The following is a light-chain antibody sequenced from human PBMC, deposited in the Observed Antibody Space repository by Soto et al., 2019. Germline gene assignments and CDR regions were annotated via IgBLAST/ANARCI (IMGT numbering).Light chain of an antibody. CDR2: DAS. Sequence: GLKHSPAALSLSTGEKATLSCRAIQTIGAYLASSSHKPGQAPRLSIFDASHRASGVPSRFSGSGSGTDFTLTISSLEHEDFAIYYCRQRSYLPQYSFGHGT. CDR1: QTIGAY. J-gene: IGKJ2*03. V-gene: IGKV3-11*01. CDR3: RQRSYLPQYS.